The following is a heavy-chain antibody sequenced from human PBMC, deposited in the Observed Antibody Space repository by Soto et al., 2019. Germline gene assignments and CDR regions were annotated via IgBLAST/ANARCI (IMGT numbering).Heavy chain of an antibody. Sequence: QVQPVQSGAEVKKPGASVKVSCKASGYTFTGYYMHWVRQAPGQGLEWMGWINPNSGGTNYAQKFQGWVTMTRDTSISTAYMELSRLRSDDTAVYYCARGDILTPNYYYYYYMDVWGKGTTVTVSS. J-gene: IGHJ6*03. CDR2: INPNSGGT. D-gene: IGHD3-9*01. V-gene: IGHV1-2*04. CDR3: ARGDILTPNYYYYYYMDV. CDR1: GYTFTGYY.